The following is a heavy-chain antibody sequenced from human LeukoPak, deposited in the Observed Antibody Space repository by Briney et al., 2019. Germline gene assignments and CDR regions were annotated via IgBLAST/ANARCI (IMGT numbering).Heavy chain of an antibody. J-gene: IGHJ5*02. CDR3: ARDSRLGVFSADP. CDR2: INPNSGGT. D-gene: IGHD3-10*01. CDR1: GYTFTGYY. V-gene: IGHV1-2*02. Sequence: ASAKVSYKASGYTFTGYYMHWVRQAPGQGLEWMGWINPNSGGTNYAQKFQGRVTMTRDTSISTAYMELSRLRSDDTAVYYCARDSRLGVFSADPWGQGTLVTVSS.